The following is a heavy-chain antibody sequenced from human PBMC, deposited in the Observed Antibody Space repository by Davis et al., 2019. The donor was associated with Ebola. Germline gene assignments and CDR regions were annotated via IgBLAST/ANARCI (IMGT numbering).Heavy chain of an antibody. CDR2: IYYSGST. CDR1: GGSISSSSYY. J-gene: IGHJ4*02. V-gene: IGHV4-39*01. D-gene: IGHD4-23*01. CDR3: AQQLGDYGGNALRY. Sequence: SETLSLTCTVSGGSISSSSYYWGWIRQPPGKGLEWIGSIYYSGSTYYNPSLKSRVTISVDTSKNQFSLKLSSVTAADTAVYYCAQQLGDYGGNALRYWGQGTLVTVSS.